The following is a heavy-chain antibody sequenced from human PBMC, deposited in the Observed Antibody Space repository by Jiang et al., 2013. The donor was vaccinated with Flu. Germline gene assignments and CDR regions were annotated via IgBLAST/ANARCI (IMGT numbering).Heavy chain of an antibody. CDR3: ARDQCNTGGSCFSGWFDP. CDR2: ISAYNGNT. Sequence: KVSCKASGYTFTSYGISWVRQAPGQGLEWMGWISAYNGNTNYAQKFQGRVTITADESSSTAYLELSSLRSEDTAVYYCARDQCNTGGSCFSGWFDPWGQGTLVTVSS. J-gene: IGHJ5*02. V-gene: IGHV1-18*01. D-gene: IGHD2-15*01. CDR1: GYTFTSYG.